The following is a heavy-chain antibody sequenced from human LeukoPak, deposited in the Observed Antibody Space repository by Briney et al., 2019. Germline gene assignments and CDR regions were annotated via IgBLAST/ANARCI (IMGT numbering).Heavy chain of an antibody. CDR2: LIENGATT. Sequence: GGSLRLSCAASGFTFSSHAMSWVRRAPGKGLEWVSGLIENGATTYYADTVKGRFTISRDNSRNTMYLQMNSLGVEDTAVYYCAKEGFDSWGQGTLVTVSS. J-gene: IGHJ4*02. V-gene: IGHV3-23*01. CDR3: AKEGFDS. CDR1: GFTFSSHA.